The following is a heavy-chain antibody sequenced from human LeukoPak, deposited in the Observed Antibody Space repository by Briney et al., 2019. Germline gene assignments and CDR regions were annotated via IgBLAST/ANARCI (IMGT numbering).Heavy chain of an antibody. CDR3: ERGEGGYNAF. V-gene: IGHV5-51*01. CDR2: INPADSDT. Sequence: GESLKISCKASGYSFSSYWIAWVRQIPGKGLEWMGIINPADSDTRYSLSIQGQVTISADRSISTAYLQWSSLKASDTAIYYCERGEGGYNAFWGQGTLVSVSS. J-gene: IGHJ4*02. D-gene: IGHD5-24*01. CDR1: GYSFSSYW.